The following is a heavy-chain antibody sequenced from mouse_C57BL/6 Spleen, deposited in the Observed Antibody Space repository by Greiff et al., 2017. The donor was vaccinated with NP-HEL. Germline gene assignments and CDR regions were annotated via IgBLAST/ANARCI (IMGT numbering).Heavy chain of an antibody. V-gene: IGHV1-55*01. CDR2: IYPGSGST. CDR3: ARNYYGSLFAY. Sequence: QVHVKQSGAELVKPGASVKMSCKASGYTFTSYWITWVKQRPGQGLEWIGDIYPGSGSTNYNEKFKSKATLTVDTSSSTAYMQLSSLTSEDSAVYYCARNYYGSLFAYWGQGTLVTVSA. D-gene: IGHD1-1*01. CDR1: GYTFTSYW. J-gene: IGHJ3*01.